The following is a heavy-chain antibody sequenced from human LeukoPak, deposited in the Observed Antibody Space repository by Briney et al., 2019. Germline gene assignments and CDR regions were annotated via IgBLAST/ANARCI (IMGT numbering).Heavy chain of an antibody. CDR2: IYTSGST. V-gene: IGHV4-4*07. CDR3: ARGLIAVAGNYYYYGMDV. D-gene: IGHD6-19*01. J-gene: IGHJ6*02. CDR1: GGSISSYY. Sequence: SETLSLTCTVSGGSISSYYWSWIRQPAGKGLEWIGRIYTSGSTNYSPSLKSRVTMSVDTSKNQFSLKLSSVTAADTAVYYCARGLIAVAGNYYYYGMDVWGQGTTVTVSS.